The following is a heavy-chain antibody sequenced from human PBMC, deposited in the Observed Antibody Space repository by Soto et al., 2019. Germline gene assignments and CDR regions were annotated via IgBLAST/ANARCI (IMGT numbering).Heavy chain of an antibody. D-gene: IGHD1-26*01. Sequence: GGSLRLSCAASGFTFSSYAMSWVRQAPGKGLEWVSAISGSGGSTYYADSVKGRFTISRDNSKNTLYLQMSSLRAEDTAVYYCAKSSGSYWRPFDYWGQGALVTVSS. CDR1: GFTFSSYA. CDR3: AKSSGSYWRPFDY. J-gene: IGHJ4*02. CDR2: ISGSGGST. V-gene: IGHV3-23*01.